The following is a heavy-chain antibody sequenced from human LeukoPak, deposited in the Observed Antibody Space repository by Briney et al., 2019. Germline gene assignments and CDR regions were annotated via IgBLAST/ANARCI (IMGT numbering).Heavy chain of an antibody. Sequence: PGGSPRLSCAASGFTFTRYWMVWVRQAPGKGLEWVANIKHDGSDKNYVDSVKGRFTISRDNAENLLYLQMNSLRAEDTAVYFCAREDWGPDYWGQGTLVTVSS. CDR3: AREDWGPDY. CDR2: IKHDGSDK. J-gene: IGHJ4*02. CDR1: GFTFTRYW. D-gene: IGHD7-27*01. V-gene: IGHV3-7*01.